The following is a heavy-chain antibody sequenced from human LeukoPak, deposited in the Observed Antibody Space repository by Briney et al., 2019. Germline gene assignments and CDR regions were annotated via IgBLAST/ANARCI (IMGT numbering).Heavy chain of an antibody. Sequence: PSETLPLTCTVSGGSISSYYWSWIRQPPGKGLEWIGYIYYSGSTNYNPSLKSRVTISVDTSKNQFSLKLSSVTAADTAVYYCARIKSGLIDYWGQGTLVTVSS. CDR2: IYYSGST. D-gene: IGHD3-22*01. V-gene: IGHV4-59*08. CDR1: GGSISSYY. CDR3: ARIKSGLIDY. J-gene: IGHJ4*02.